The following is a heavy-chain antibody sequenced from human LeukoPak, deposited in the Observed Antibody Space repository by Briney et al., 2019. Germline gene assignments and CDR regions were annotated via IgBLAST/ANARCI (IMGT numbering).Heavy chain of an antibody. CDR1: GYTFTGYY. V-gene: IGHV1-2*02. CDR3: ASGRDYGDERGAFDI. D-gene: IGHD4-17*01. CDR2: INPNSGGT. J-gene: IGHJ3*02. Sequence: ASVKVSCKASGYTFTGYYMHWVRQAPGQGLEWMGWINPNSGGTNYAQKFQGRVTMTRDTSISTACMELSRLRSDDTAVYCCASGRDYGDERGAFDIWGQGTMVTVSS.